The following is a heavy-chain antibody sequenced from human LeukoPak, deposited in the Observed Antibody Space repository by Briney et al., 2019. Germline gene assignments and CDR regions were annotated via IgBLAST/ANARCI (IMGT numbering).Heavy chain of an antibody. CDR2: IKQDGSEK. CDR1: GFNVSGYW. J-gene: IGHJ4*02. Sequence: QAGGSLRLSCAVSGFNVSGYWMTWVRQATGKGLEWVANIKQDGSEKNYVDSVKGRSTISRDNAENSLFLQMNSLRVEDTAVYYCAREWQGGIAAAGTRIEGDYWGQGTLVAVSS. D-gene: IGHD6-13*01. V-gene: IGHV3-7*01. CDR3: AREWQGGIAAAGTRIEGDY.